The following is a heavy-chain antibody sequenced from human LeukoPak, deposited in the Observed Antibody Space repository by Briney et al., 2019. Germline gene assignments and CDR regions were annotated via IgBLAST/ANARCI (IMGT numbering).Heavy chain of an antibody. V-gene: IGHV1-2*02. CDR3: ARDGSQLPHYYHMDV. Sequence: ASVKVSCKASGYTFTGYYMHWVRQAPGQGLEWMGWINPNSGGTNYAQKFQGRVTMTRDTSISTAYMELSRLRSDDTAVYYCARDGSQLPHYYHMDVWGKGTTVTVSS. J-gene: IGHJ6*03. CDR2: INPNSGGT. CDR1: GYTFTGYY. D-gene: IGHD2-2*01.